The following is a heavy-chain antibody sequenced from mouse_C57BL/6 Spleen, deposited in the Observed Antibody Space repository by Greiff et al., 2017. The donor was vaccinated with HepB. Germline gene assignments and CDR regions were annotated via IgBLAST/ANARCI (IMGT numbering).Heavy chain of an antibody. D-gene: IGHD1-1*01. CDR3: TGDYGSSYYY. Sequence: EVKLMESGAELVRPGASVKLSCTASGFNIKDDYMHWVKQRPEQGLEWIGWIDPENGDTEYASKFQGKATITADTSANTAYLQLSSLTSEDTAGEYCTGDYGSSYYYWGQGTTRTVSS. CDR2: IDPENGDT. CDR1: GFNIKDDY. J-gene: IGHJ2*01. V-gene: IGHV14-4*01.